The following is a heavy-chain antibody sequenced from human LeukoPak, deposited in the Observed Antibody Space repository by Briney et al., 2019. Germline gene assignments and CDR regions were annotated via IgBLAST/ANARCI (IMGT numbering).Heavy chain of an antibody. CDR3: ARETTGYPYYFDY. V-gene: IGHV1-69*13. D-gene: IGHD6-25*01. CDR2: IIPIFGTA. Sequence: SVKVSCKASRGTFSSYAISWVRQAPGQGLEWMGGIIPIFGTANYAQKFQGRVTITADESTSTAYMELSSLRSEDTAVYYCARETTGYPYYFDYWGQGTLVTVSS. J-gene: IGHJ4*02. CDR1: RGTFSSYA.